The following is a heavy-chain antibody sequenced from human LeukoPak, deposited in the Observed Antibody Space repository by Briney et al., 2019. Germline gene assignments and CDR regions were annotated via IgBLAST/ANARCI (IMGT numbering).Heavy chain of an antibody. D-gene: IGHD6-13*01. V-gene: IGHV4-34*01. CDR2: INHSGST. J-gene: IGHJ4*02. Sequence: SETLSLTCAVYGGSFSGYYWSWIRQPPGKGLEWIGEINHSGSTNYNPSLKSRVTISVDTSKNQFSLKLSSVTAADTAVYYCAREGIAAAGKGAYWGQGTLVTASS. CDR1: GGSFSGYY. CDR3: AREGIAAAGKGAY.